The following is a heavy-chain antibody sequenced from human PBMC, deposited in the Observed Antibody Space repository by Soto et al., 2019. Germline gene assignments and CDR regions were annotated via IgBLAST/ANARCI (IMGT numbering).Heavy chain of an antibody. D-gene: IGHD1-1*01. Sequence: EVQLLESGGGLVQPGGSLRLSCAASGFTFSGYAMSWVRQAPGKGLEWVSVISGSGGSTYYADSVKGRFTLSRDNSKNTLYLQMNSLRAEDTAVYYCAKIGGLERPFLPFDIWGQGTMVTVSS. CDR2: ISGSGGST. J-gene: IGHJ3*02. CDR3: AKIGGLERPFLPFDI. CDR1: GFTFSGYA. V-gene: IGHV3-23*01.